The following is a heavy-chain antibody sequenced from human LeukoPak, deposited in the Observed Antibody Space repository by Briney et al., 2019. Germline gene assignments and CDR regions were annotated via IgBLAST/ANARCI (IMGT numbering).Heavy chain of an antibody. V-gene: IGHV3-23*01. J-gene: IGHJ3*02. CDR1: GFTFSSYA. D-gene: IGHD3-10*01. Sequence: GGSLRLSCAASGFTFSSYAMSLVRQAPGKGLEWVSAISGSGGSTYYADSVKGRFTISRDNSKNTLYLQMNSLRAEDTAVYYCAKVMDYYGSGSYYRDDAFDIWGQGTMVTVSS. CDR2: ISGSGGST. CDR3: AKVMDYYGSGSYYRDDAFDI.